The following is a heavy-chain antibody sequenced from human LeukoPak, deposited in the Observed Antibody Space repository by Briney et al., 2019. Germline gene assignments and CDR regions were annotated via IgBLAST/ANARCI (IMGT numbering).Heavy chain of an antibody. Sequence: PGGSLRLSCAASGFTFSSYGMHWVRQAPGKGLEGVAVIWYDGSNKYYADSVKGRFTISRGNSKNTLYLQMNSLRAEDTAVYYCAKGGGYGDYGDYWGQGTLVTVSS. D-gene: IGHD1-26*01. CDR2: IWYDGSNK. CDR3: AKGGGYGDYGDY. CDR1: GFTFSSYG. J-gene: IGHJ4*02. V-gene: IGHV3-33*06.